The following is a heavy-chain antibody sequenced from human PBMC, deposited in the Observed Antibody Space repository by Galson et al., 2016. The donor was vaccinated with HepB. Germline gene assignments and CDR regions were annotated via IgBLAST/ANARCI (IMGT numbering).Heavy chain of an antibody. CDR2: NSTDGGKT. Sequence: SVKVSCKASGYRFSRYDITWVRKAPGQGLEWVGWNSTDGGKTNYGQKVEGTVTMTTDTSTTTAYMELRSLRSDDTALYYCARNIVGATTGYDFWGQGTLVTVSS. J-gene: IGHJ4*02. CDR3: ARNIVGATTGYDF. CDR1: GYRFSRYD. D-gene: IGHD1-26*01. V-gene: IGHV1-18*01.